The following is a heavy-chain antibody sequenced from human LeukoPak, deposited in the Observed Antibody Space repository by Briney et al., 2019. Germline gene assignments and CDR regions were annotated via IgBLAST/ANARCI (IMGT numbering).Heavy chain of an antibody. Sequence: SETLSLTCAVSGGSISSSNWWSWVRQPPGKGLEWIGEIYHSGSTNYNPSLKSRVTISVDKSKNQFSLKLSSVTAADTAVYYCARYSDSGSNAYYFDYWGQGTLVTVSS. CDR1: GGSISSSNW. CDR3: ARYSDSGSNAYYFDY. V-gene: IGHV4-4*02. D-gene: IGHD3-10*01. CDR2: IYHSGST. J-gene: IGHJ4*02.